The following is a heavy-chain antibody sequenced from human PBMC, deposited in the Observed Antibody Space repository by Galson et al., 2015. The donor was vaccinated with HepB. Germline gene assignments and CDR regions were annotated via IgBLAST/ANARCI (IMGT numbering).Heavy chain of an antibody. Sequence: SLRLSCAASGLTFRTYAMSWVRQVPGRGLEWVSVISGSGLNSFHADSVKGRSTISRDNSKSTLYLQMESLRAEDTAVYYCARDAEQHWRFWGQGTLVTVSS. CDR2: ISGSGLNS. CDR3: ARDAEQHWRF. J-gene: IGHJ4*02. D-gene: IGHD3-3*01. CDR1: GLTFRTYA. V-gene: IGHV3-23*01.